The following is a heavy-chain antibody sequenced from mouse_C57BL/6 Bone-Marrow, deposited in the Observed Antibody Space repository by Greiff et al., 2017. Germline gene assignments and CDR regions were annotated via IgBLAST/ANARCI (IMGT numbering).Heavy chain of an antibody. CDR3: TRDRAITTVVASFDY. CDR2: ISSGGDYI. D-gene: IGHD1-1*01. J-gene: IGHJ2*01. V-gene: IGHV5-9-1*02. CDR1: GFTFSSYA. Sequence: EVNLVESGEGLVKPGGSLKLSCAASGFTFSSYAMSWVRQTPEKRLEWVAYISSGGDYIYYADTVKGRFTISRDNARNTLYLQMSSLKSEDTAMYYCTRDRAITTVVASFDYWGQGTTLTVSS.